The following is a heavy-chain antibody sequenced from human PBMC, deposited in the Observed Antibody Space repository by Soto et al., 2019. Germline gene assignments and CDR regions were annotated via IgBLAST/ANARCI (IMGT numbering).Heavy chain of an antibody. CDR1: GYTLTELS. CDR3: ARGIAAAGNSYWFDP. Sequence: ASVEVSCKVSGYTLTELSMHWVLQAPGKGLEWMGGFDPEDGETIYAQKFQGWATMTRDTSISTAYMELSRLRSDDTAVYYCARGIAAAGNSYWFDPWGQGTLVTVSS. CDR2: FDPEDGET. J-gene: IGHJ5*02. D-gene: IGHD6-13*01. V-gene: IGHV1-24*01.